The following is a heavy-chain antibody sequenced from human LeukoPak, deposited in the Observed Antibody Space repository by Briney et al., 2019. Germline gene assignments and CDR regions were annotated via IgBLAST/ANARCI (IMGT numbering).Heavy chain of an antibody. CDR3: ARLRADAFDI. CDR1: GGSISSGGYY. Sequence: PSETLSLTCTVSGGSISSGGYYWSWIRQRPGKGLEWIGYIYYSGSTYYNPSLKSRVTISVDTSKNQFSLKLSSVTAADTAVYYCARLRADAFDIWGQGTMVTVSS. CDR2: IYYSGST. J-gene: IGHJ3*02. V-gene: IGHV4-31*03. D-gene: IGHD4-17*01.